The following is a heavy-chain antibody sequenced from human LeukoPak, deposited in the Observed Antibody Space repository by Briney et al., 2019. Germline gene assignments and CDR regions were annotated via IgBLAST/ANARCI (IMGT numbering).Heavy chain of an antibody. D-gene: IGHD5-18*01. CDR2: IRYDGSNK. CDR3: AKSPLLQLWSFDY. V-gene: IGHV3-30*02. J-gene: IGHJ4*02. CDR1: GFTFSSYG. Sequence: QPGGSLRLSCAASGFTFSSYGMHWVRQAPGKGLEWVAFIRYDGSNKYYADSVKGRFTISRDNSKNTLYPQMNSLRAEDTAVYYCAKSPLLQLWSFDYWGQGTLVTVSS.